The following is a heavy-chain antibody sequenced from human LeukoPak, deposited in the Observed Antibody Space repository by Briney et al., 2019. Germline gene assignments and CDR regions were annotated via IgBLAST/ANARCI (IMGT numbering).Heavy chain of an antibody. CDR2: IIPIFGTA. Sequence: SVKVSCKASGGTFSSYAISWVRQAPGQGLEWMGGIIPIFGTANYAQKFQGRVTITTDESPSTAYMELRSLRFEDTGGDYWGRAGVEGGSGSSNYYYYMDVWGKGTTVTVSS. CDR1: GGTFSSYA. D-gene: IGHD3-10*01. V-gene: IGHV1-69*05. J-gene: IGHJ6*03. CDR3: GRAGVEGGSGSSNYYYYMDV.